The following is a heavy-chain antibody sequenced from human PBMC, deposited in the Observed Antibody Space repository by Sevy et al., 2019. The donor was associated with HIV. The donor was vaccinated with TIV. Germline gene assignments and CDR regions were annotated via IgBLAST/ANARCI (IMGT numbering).Heavy chain of an antibody. D-gene: IGHD6-19*01. CDR1: GGSISTYY. CDR2: IYISGST. J-gene: IGHJ4*02. V-gene: IGHV4-4*07. Sequence: SETLSLTCTVSGGSISTYYWSWIRQPAGKGLEWIRHIYISGSTNYNPSLKSRVTMSLDTSKNQFSLKLTSVTAADTAVYYCARTSPGYGGGWYDFDYWGQGTLVTVSS. CDR3: ARTSPGYGGGWYDFDY.